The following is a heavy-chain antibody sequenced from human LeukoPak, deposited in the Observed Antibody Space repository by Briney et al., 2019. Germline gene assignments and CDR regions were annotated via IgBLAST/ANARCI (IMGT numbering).Heavy chain of an antibody. CDR2: ISWNSGSI. V-gene: IGHV3-9*01. Sequence: PGRSLRLSCAASGFTFDDYAMHWVRQAPGKGLEWVSGISWNSGSIGYADSVKGRFTISTDNSKNTLYLQVNGLRAEDTAVYYCARGESHLGAFDIWGQGTMVIVSS. CDR3: ARGESHLGAFDI. CDR1: GFTFDDYA. J-gene: IGHJ3*02. D-gene: IGHD3-16*01.